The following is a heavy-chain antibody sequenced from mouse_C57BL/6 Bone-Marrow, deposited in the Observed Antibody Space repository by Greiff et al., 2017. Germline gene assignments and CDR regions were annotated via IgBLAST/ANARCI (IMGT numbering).Heavy chain of an antibody. D-gene: IGHD2-5*01. Sequence: QVQLKESGPGLVAPSQSLSITCTVSGFSLTSYGVHWVRQPPGKGLEWMVVIWSDGSTTYTSALKSRLSISKDNSKSHVFLKMNSLQSDYTAMYYCARHANYSNYDYAMDYWGQGTAVTVSS. CDR1: GFSLTSYG. CDR2: IWSDGST. CDR3: ARHANYSNYDYAMDY. J-gene: IGHJ4*01. V-gene: IGHV2-6-1*01.